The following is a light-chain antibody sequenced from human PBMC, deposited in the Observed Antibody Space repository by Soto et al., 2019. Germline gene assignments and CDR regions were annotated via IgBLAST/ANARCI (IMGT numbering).Light chain of an antibody. Sequence: DIHMTQSPSSLSAFLGDRVTITCRAGQTISNYVNWYQQKPGKAPKLLIYDVSTLGSGVPSRFSGSASGTDFTLTISGLQPDDSATYYCQQYNTFWTFGQGTKVDIK. V-gene: IGKV1-5*01. CDR1: QTISNY. CDR2: DVS. J-gene: IGKJ1*01. CDR3: QQYNTFWT.